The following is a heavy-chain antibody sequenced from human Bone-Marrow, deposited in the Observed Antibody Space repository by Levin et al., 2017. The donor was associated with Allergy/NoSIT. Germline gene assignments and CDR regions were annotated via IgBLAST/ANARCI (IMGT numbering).Heavy chain of an antibody. J-gene: IGHJ6*03. CDR2: MNPNSGNT. CDR1: GYTFTSYD. Sequence: GESLKISCKASGYTFTSYDINWVRQATGQGLEWMGWMNPNSGNTGYAQKFQGRVTMTRNTSISTAYMELSSLRSEDTAVYYCARVRGGYDFSPYYYYYMDGWGKGTTVTVSS. D-gene: IGHD5-12*01. V-gene: IGHV1-8*01. CDR3: ARVRGGYDFSPYYYYYMDG.